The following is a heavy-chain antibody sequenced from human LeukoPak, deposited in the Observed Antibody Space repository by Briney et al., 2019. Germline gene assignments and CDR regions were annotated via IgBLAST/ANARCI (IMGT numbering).Heavy chain of an antibody. J-gene: IGHJ4*02. D-gene: IGHD1-26*01. Sequence: NSGGSLRLSCAASGFTFSSYSMNWVRQAPGKGLEWVSSISSSSSYIYYADSVKGRFTISRDNSKNTLYLQMNSLRAEDTAVYYCAKDRPYNSGSYPGGYYFDYWGQGTLVTVSS. V-gene: IGHV3-21*01. CDR2: ISSSSSYI. CDR1: GFTFSSYS. CDR3: AKDRPYNSGSYPGGYYFDY.